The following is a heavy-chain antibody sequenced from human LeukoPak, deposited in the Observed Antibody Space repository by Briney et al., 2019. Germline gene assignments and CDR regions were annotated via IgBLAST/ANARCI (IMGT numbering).Heavy chain of an antibody. CDR2: ISYDGSNK. V-gene: IGHV3-30*18. CDR3: AKGSMGRCSGNSCYSVY. D-gene: IGHD5-12*01. CDR1: GFTFSNYG. J-gene: IGHJ4*02. Sequence: GGSLRLSCADSGFTFSNYGMHWVRQAPGKGLEWVAVISYDGSNKYYADSVKGRFTISRDNSKNTLYLQMNSLRVEDTAVYYCAKGSMGRCSGNSCYSVYWGQGTLVTVSS.